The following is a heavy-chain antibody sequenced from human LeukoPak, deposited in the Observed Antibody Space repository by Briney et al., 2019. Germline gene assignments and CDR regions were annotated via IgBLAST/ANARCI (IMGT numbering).Heavy chain of an antibody. CDR1: GFTFSSYA. J-gene: IGHJ6*03. V-gene: IGHV3-23*01. CDR2: ISGSGGST. CDR3: AKGRAIFGVADYYYMDV. D-gene: IGHD3-3*01. Sequence: GGSLRLSCAASGFTFSSYAMNWVCQAPGKGLEWVSAISGSGGSTYYADSVKGRFPISRDNSKNTLYLQMNSLRAEDTAVYYCAKGRAIFGVADYYYMDVWGKGTTVTVSS.